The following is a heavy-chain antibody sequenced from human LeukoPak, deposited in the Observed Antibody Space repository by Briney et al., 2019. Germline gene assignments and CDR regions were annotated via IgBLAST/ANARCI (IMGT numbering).Heavy chain of an antibody. Sequence: SQTLSLTCAISGDSVSTKSATWNWIRQSQSRGLEWLGRKYYRSKWYNDYAVSVKSRITINPDTSKNQFSLQLNSVTPEDTAVYYCAREGWFGEPPSHWFDPWGQGTLVTVSS. CDR3: AREGWFGEPPSHWFDP. CDR1: GDSVSTKSAT. V-gene: IGHV6-1*01. J-gene: IGHJ5*02. CDR2: KYYRSKWYN. D-gene: IGHD3-10*01.